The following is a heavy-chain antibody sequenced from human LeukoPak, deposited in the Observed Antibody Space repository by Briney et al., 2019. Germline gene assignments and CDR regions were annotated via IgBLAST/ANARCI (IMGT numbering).Heavy chain of an antibody. D-gene: IGHD3-10*01. CDR1: GGSFSGYY. V-gene: IGHV4-34*01. J-gene: IGHJ4*02. Sequence: SETLSLTCAVYGGSFSGYYWNWIRQPPGKGLEWIGEIDHSGSTNYNPDPKSRVTISVDTSKNQFSLKLSSVTAADTAVYYCARLGARDLYNYYGSYGLDYWGQGTLVTVSS. CDR2: IDHSGST. CDR3: ARLGARDLYNYYGSYGLDY.